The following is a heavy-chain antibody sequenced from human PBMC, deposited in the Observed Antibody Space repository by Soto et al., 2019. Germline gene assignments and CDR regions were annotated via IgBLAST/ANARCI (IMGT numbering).Heavy chain of an antibody. CDR1: GFTFSSYS. D-gene: IGHD3-10*01. CDR2: ISSSSSYI. Sequence: PGGSLRLSCAASGFTFSSYSMNWVRQAPGKGLEWVSSISSSSSYIYYADSVKGRFTISRDNAKNSLYLQMNSLRAEDTAVYYCARDLRYYGSDWFDPWGQGTLVTVSS. CDR3: ARDLRYYGSDWFDP. J-gene: IGHJ5*02. V-gene: IGHV3-21*01.